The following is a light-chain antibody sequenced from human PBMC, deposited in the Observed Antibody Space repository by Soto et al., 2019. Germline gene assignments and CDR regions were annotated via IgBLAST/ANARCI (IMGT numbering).Light chain of an antibody. J-gene: IGKJ4*01. CDR1: QSVSSY. V-gene: IGKV3-11*01. CDR2: DAS. Sequence: EIVMTQSPATLSVSPGERATLSCRASQSVSSYLAWYQQKPGQAPRLLIYDASNRATGIPARFSGSGSGTDFTLSISRLEPEDFAVYYCQQFSSYPLTFGGGTKVDI. CDR3: QQFSSYPLT.